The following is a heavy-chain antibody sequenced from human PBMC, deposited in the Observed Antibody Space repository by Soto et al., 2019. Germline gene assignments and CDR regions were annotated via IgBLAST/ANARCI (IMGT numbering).Heavy chain of an antibody. J-gene: IGHJ4*02. D-gene: IGHD2-2*02. CDR3: ARGHVPAAISPFDY. CDR1: GGTFSSYA. CDR2: ISPIFGTA. V-gene: IGHV1-69*13. Sequence: SVQETCKASGGTFSSYAISWVRQAPGQGLEWMGGISPIFGTANYAQKFQGRVTITADESTSTAYMELSRRRSEDAAVYYCARGHVPAAISPFDYWGQGTLVTVSS.